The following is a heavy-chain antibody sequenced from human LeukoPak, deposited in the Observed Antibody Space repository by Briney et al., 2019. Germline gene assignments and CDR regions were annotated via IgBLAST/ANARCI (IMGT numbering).Heavy chain of an antibody. CDR2: ISDDGSNK. V-gene: IGHV3-30-3*01. D-gene: IGHD3-3*01. Sequence: GGSLRLSCAASRFTFSSYARHWVRQAPGKGLEWVATISDDGSNKYYTDSVKGRFTISRDSSKNTLYLQMNRLRAEDTAVYYCAREDGDDFWSGYSYWYFDRRGRGTLGPVTP. CDR3: AREDGDDFWSGYSYWYFDR. J-gene: IGHJ2*01. CDR1: RFTFSSYA.